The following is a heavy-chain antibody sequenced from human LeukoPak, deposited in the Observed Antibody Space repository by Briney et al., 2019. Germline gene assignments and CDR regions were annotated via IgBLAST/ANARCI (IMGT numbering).Heavy chain of an antibody. V-gene: IGHV3-30*03. CDR1: GFTFSSYG. CDR3: ARDRRPVPAQYYFDY. CDR2: ISYDGSNK. Sequence: PGGSLRLSCAASGFTFSSYGMHWVRQAPGKGLEWVAVISYDGSNKYYADSVKGRFTISRDNSKNTLYLQMNSLRAEDTAVYYCARDRRPVPAQYYFDYWGQGTLVTVSS. J-gene: IGHJ4*02. D-gene: IGHD2-2*01.